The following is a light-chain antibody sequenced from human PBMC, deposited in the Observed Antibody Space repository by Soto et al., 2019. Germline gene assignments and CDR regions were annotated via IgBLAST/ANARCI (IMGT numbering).Light chain of an antibody. J-gene: IGLJ3*02. CDR3: GTWDSSLSVWV. Sequence: QSVLTQPSSASGTPGQRVTISCSGSSSNVGSNYVYWYQQLPGTAPKLLIYDNNERPSGIPDRFSGSKSGTSATLGIAGLQTGDEADYYCGTWDSSLSVWVFGGGTKLTVL. CDR2: DNN. V-gene: IGLV1-51*01. CDR1: SSNVGSNY.